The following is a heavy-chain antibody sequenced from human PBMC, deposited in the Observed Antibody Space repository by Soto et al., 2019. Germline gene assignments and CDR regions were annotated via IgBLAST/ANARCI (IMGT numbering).Heavy chain of an antibody. D-gene: IGHD3-9*01. CDR3: ARAYQLTYYFDD. CDR1: GVTFRGYA. V-gene: IGHV3-30*14. CDR2: ISDDGSKT. J-gene: IGHJ4*02. Sequence: GGSLRLSCAGSGVTFRGYAMHWVRQTPGKGLEWVTVISDDGSKTYYADSVKGRFSVSRDDSTNMVFLQMSSLRSEDTAVYHCARAYQLTYYFDDWGPGTPVTVSS.